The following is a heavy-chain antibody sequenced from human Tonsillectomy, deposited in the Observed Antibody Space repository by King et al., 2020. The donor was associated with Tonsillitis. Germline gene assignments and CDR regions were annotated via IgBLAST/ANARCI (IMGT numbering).Heavy chain of an antibody. CDR1: GGSFSGYY. CDR2: INHSGST. V-gene: IGHV4-34*01. Sequence: VQLQQWGAGLLEPSETLSLTCAVYGGSFSGYYWSWIRQPPGKGLEWIGEINHSGSTNYNPSLKSRVTISVDTSKNQFSLKLSSVTAADTAVYYCARGGAGRRGYCSSTSSPRGAYCGGDPRPSFDYWGQGTLVTVSS. CDR3: ARGGAGRRGYCSSTSSPRGAYCGGDPRPSFDY. J-gene: IGHJ4*02. D-gene: IGHD2-2*01.